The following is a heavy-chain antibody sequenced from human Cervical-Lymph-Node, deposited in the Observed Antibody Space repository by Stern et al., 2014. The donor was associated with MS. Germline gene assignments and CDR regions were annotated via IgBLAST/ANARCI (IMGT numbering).Heavy chain of an antibody. J-gene: IGHJ4*02. CDR3: AREGIPGAGGTFDN. Sequence: QVQLVESGAEVKKPGSSVKVSCNVSGYTFSSYILNWVRQAPGQGLEWMGGILPIFATTTYSQRFQGKVTITADGSTSTSYLEVSSLTSEDTAVYYCAREGIPGAGGTFDNWGQGTLVIVSS. D-gene: IGHD1-26*01. CDR2: ILPIFATT. V-gene: IGHV1-69*01. CDR1: GYTFSSYI.